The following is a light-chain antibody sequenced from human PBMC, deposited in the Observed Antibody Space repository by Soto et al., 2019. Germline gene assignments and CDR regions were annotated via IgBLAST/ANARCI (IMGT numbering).Light chain of an antibody. J-gene: IGLJ3*02. CDR1: SSNIERNS. CDR2: GSD. CDR3: AAWDDSLNGWV. V-gene: IGLV1-44*01. Sequence: QSVLTQPPSTSGTPGQRVTISCSGSSSNIERNSVNWYQQLPGTAPNLLIYGSDQRPSGVPDRFSGSNSGTSAPLAISGLQSEDEATYYCAAWDDSLNGWVFGGGTKLTVL.